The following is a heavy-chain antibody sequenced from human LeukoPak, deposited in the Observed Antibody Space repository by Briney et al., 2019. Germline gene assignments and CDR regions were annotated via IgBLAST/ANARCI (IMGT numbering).Heavy chain of an antibody. CDR2: IKSKTDGGTT. V-gene: IGHV3-15*01. J-gene: IGHJ4*02. CDR3: QGGRF. Sequence: PGGSLILSCSASGFTFTNAWMSWVRQAPGKGLEWVGRIKSKTDGGTTDYAAPVKGRFSISRDDSKNTLYLQMNSLKSEDTAVYYCQGGRFWGQGTLVTVSS. CDR1: GFTFTNAW. D-gene: IGHD1-26*01.